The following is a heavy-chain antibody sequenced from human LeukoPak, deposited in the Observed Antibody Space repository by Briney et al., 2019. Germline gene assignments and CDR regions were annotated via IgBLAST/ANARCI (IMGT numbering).Heavy chain of an antibody. CDR2: ISGGGGST. CDR1: GFTFSSYA. D-gene: IGHD3-10*01. CDR3: AKVRNGSGSYYVY. J-gene: IGHJ4*02. V-gene: IGHV3-23*01. Sequence: HTGGSLRLSCAASGFTFSSYAMSWVRQAPGKGLEWVSAISGGGGSTYYADSVKGRFTISRDNFKNTLYLQMNSLRAEDTAVYYCAKVRNGSGSYYVYWGQGTLVTVSS.